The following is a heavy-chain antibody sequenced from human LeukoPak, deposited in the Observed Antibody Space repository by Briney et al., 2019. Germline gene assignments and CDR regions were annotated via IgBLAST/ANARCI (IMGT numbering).Heavy chain of an antibody. CDR1: GYTFTSYD. D-gene: IGHD6-13*01. J-gene: IGHJ4*02. Sequence: ASVKVSCKASGYTFTSYDINWVRQATGQGLEWMGWMNPNSGNTGYAQKFQGRVTMTRNTSISTAYMELSNLRSEDTAVYYCARISSKGKQQLVRRGFDYWGQGTLVTVSS. V-gene: IGHV1-8*01. CDR2: MNPNSGNT. CDR3: ARISSKGKQQLVRRGFDY.